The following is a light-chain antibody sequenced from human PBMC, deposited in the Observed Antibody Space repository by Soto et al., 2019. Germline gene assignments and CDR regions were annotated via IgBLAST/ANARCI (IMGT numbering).Light chain of an antibody. CDR1: QSVSTS. V-gene: IGKV3-11*01. J-gene: IGKJ1*01. CDR3: QVRDVWPS. Sequence: IVLTQSPVTLAVSPGESAVLSCRASQSVSTSLARYQHKPGQAPRLFIYDASKRAPGIPARFTGSGSGTDFTLTISSLEPEDIAVYYCQVRDVWPSFGQGTKVEIK. CDR2: DAS.